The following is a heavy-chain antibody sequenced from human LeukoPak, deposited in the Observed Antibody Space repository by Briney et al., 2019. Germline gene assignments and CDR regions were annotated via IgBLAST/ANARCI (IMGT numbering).Heavy chain of an antibody. Sequence: SETLSLTCSVSGDSMSGYYWSWIRQSPGKGLEWIGYIYYSGSTNYNPSLKSRVTISVDTSKNQFSLKLSSVTAADTAVYYCARLNITTYHDASDIWGQGTMVTVSS. D-gene: IGHD2/OR15-2a*01. J-gene: IGHJ3*02. CDR1: GDSMSGYY. CDR2: IYYSGST. V-gene: IGHV4-59*08. CDR3: ARLNITTYHDASDI.